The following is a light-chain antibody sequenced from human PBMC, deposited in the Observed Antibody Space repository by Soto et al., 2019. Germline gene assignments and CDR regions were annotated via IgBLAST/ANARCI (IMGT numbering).Light chain of an antibody. CDR1: QSVSSSY. V-gene: IGKV3-20*01. CDR3: QQYGSSAFT. CDR2: GAS. J-gene: IGKJ4*01. Sequence: EIVLTQSPGTLSLSPGERATLSCRASQSVSSSYLAWYQQKPGQSPRPLLYGASSRATGIPDRFSGSGSGTDFTLTISRLEPEDFTVYYCQQYGSSAFTFGGGTKVDI.